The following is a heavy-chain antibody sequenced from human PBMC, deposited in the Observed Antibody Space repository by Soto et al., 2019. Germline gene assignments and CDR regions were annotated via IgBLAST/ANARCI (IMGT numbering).Heavy chain of an antibody. CDR3: ARDAALILVVTYRFEY. Sequence: PGGSLRLSCASSGFTFSSYGMHWVRHSPGKGLEWVAVIWYDGSNKYYADSVKGRFTISRDNYKNTLYLQMNSLRAEDTAVYYCARDAALILVVTYRFEYWGPATLVTLSS. CDR2: IWYDGSNK. D-gene: IGHD3-22*01. J-gene: IGHJ4*02. CDR1: GFTFSSYG. V-gene: IGHV3-33*01.